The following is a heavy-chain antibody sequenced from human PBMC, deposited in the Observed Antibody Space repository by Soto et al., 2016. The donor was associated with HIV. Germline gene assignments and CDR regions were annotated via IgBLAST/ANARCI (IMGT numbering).Heavy chain of an antibody. CDR1: GFTFKDYG. V-gene: IGHV3-20*04. Sequence: EVQLVESGGGVVRPGGSLKVSCAASGFTFKDYGMSWVRQAPGKGLEWVSGINYNGGTTIYADSVKGRFTISRDNAENSLYLQMKNLRAEDTALYYCTRWEGYSTSYFDYWGQGTLVTVSS. J-gene: IGHJ4*02. D-gene: IGHD5-18*01. CDR3: TRWEGYSTSYFDY. CDR2: INYNGGTT.